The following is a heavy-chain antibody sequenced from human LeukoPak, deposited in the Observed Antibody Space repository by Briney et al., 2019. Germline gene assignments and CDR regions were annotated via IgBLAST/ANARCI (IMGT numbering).Heavy chain of an antibody. CDR3: ARAPAGDIAGPGLLDY. CDR1: GGSISSGGYS. D-gene: IGHD2-15*01. Sequence: SSETLSLTCTVSGGSISSGGYSWSWIRQHPGKGLEWIGYIYYSGSTYYNPSLKSRVTISVDTSKNQFSLKLSSVTAADTAVYYCARAPAGDIAGPGLLDYWGQGTLVTVSS. J-gene: IGHJ4*02. V-gene: IGHV4-31*03. CDR2: IYYSGST.